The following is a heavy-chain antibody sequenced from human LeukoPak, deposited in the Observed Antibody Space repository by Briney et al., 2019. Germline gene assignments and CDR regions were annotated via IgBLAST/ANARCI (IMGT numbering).Heavy chain of an antibody. CDR1: GFTFSGYA. CDR2: INSGGNT. V-gene: IGHV3-23*01. J-gene: IGHJ4*02. D-gene: IGHD6-19*01. Sequence: PGGSLRLSCAASGFTFSGYAMSWVRQAPGKGLEWVSTINSGGNTYYADSVKGRFTISRDISKNTLYLQMNSLRAEDTAVYYCAKRLTASDWYEVDYWGQGTLVTVSS. CDR3: AKRLTASDWYEVDY.